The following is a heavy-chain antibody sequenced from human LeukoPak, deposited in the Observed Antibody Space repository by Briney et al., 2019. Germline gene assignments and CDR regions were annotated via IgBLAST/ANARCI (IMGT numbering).Heavy chain of an antibody. J-gene: IGHJ4*02. D-gene: IGHD3-10*01. V-gene: IGHV3-48*03. CDR3: ARRYYGSGRSCDY. CDR2: ISSSISTI. CDR1: GFTFSSYE. Sequence: GGSLRLSCAASGFTFSSYEMNWVRQAPGKGLEWVSYISSSISTIYYADSVKGRFTISRDNAKNSLYLQMNSLRADDTGIYYCARRYYGSGRSCDYWGQGTLVTVSS.